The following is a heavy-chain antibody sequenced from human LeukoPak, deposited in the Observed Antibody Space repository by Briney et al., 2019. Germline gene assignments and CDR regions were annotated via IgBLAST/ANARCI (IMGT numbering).Heavy chain of an antibody. D-gene: IGHD3-10*01. Sequence: ASVKVSCKASGGTFSSYAISWVRQAPGQGLEWMGGIIPIFGTANYAQKFQERVTITRDMSTSTAYMELSSLRSEDTAVYYCAADRGVLWFGELLGAFDIWGQGTMVTVSS. CDR2: IIPIFGTA. CDR3: AADRGVLWFGELLGAFDI. J-gene: IGHJ3*02. V-gene: IGHV1-69*05. CDR1: GGTFSSYA.